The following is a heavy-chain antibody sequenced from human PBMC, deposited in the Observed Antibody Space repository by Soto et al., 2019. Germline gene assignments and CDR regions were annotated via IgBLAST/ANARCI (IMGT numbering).Heavy chain of an antibody. V-gene: IGHV3-7*01. D-gene: IGHD3-16*02. J-gene: IGHJ6*02. CDR2: IKQDGSQK. Sequence: EVQLVESGGGLVQPGGSPRLSCAASGFTFSSYWMSWVRQAPGKGLEWVANIKQDGSQKDYVDSVKGRFAISRDNAKNALYMQMNSLRAEDTAVYYCTRDRYPITFGGVIPIVDGMDVWGQGTKVTVSS. CDR1: GFTFSSYW. CDR3: TRDRYPITFGGVIPIVDGMDV.